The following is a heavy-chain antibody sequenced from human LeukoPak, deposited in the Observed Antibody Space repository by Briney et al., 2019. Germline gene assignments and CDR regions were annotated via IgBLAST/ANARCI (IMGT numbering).Heavy chain of an antibody. Sequence: GGSLRLSCAASGFTFDDYGMSWLRQAPGKGLEWVSDISGSGGSTYYADSVKGRFTISRDNSKNTLYLQMNSLRAEDTAVYYCAKASAMIVVVSKHFDYWGQGTLVTVSS. D-gene: IGHD3-22*01. CDR1: GFTFDDYG. CDR2: ISGSGGST. CDR3: AKASAMIVVVSKHFDY. J-gene: IGHJ4*02. V-gene: IGHV3-23*01.